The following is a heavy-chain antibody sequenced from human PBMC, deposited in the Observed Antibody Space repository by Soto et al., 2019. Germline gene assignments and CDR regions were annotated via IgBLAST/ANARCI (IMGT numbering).Heavy chain of an antibody. CDR1: GFSFTSYF. Sequence: QVQLVQSGAEVKEPGASVKISCKASGFSFTSYFMHWVRQAPGQRPEWMGMIYPNGDITIFAQQLQGRVTMTKDTSTSTPFMDLSSLSAGDTAVYFCAREVSTGGGANEYWGEGTLVTVSS. CDR2: IYPNGDIT. J-gene: IGHJ1*01. CDR3: AREVSTGGGANEY. D-gene: IGHD1-1*01. V-gene: IGHV1-46*04.